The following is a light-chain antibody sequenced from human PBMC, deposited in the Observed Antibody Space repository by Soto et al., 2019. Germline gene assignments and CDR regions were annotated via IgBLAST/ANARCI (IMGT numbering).Light chain of an antibody. J-gene: IGKJ1*01. CDR1: QGISNY. CDR3: QKYNSAPRT. Sequence: DTQMTQSPSSLSASVGDRVTITCRASQGISNYLAWYQQKPGKVPKLLIYAASTLQSGVPSRFSGSGSGTDFTLTISSLQPEDGATYYCQKYNSAPRTFGQGTKVEIK. V-gene: IGKV1-27*01. CDR2: AAS.